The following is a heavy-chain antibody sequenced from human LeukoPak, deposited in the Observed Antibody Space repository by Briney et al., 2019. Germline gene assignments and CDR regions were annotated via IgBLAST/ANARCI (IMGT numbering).Heavy chain of an antibody. Sequence: GASVKVSCKASGGTFSSYAISWVRQAPGQGLEWMGGIIPIFGTANYAQKFQGRVTITADESTSTAYMELSSLRSEDTAVYYCARDLSSSSGIYFDYWGQGTLVTVSS. CDR3: ARDLSSSSGIYFDY. D-gene: IGHD6-6*01. CDR2: IIPIFGTA. V-gene: IGHV1-69*13. J-gene: IGHJ4*02. CDR1: GGTFSSYA.